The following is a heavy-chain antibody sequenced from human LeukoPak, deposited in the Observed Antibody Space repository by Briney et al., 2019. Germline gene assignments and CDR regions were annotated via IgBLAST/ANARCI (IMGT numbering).Heavy chain of an antibody. J-gene: IGHJ4*02. D-gene: IGHD5-12*01. Sequence: SETLSLTCTVSSGSISSYYWSWIRQPPGKGLEWIGYIYYSGSTNYNPSLKSRVTISVDTSRNQFSLKLSSVTAADTAVYYCARGYSGYGPIDYWGQGTLVTVSS. CDR1: SGSISSYY. CDR3: ARGYSGYGPIDY. V-gene: IGHV4-59*01. CDR2: IYYSGST.